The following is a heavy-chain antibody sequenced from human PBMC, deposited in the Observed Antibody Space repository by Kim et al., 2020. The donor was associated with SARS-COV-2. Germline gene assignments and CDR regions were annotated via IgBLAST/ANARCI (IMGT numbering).Heavy chain of an antibody. V-gene: IGHV4-39*01. CDR3: ARHYYYYGSGSFDY. CDR1: GGSISSSSYY. Sequence: SETLSLTCTVSGGSISSSSYYWGWIRQPPGKGLEWIGSIYYSGSTYYNPSLKSRVTISVDTSKNQFSLKLSSVTAADTAVYYCARHYYYYGSGSFDYWGQGTLVTVSS. D-gene: IGHD3-10*01. J-gene: IGHJ4*02. CDR2: IYYSGST.